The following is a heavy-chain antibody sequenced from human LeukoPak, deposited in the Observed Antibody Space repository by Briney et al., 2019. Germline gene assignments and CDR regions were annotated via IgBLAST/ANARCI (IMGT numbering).Heavy chain of an antibody. CDR2: IYSGGST. D-gene: IGHD2-15*01. Sequence: GGSLRLSCAASGFTFSDYYMSWIRQAPGKGLEWVSVIYSGGSTYYADSVKGRFTISRDNSKNTLYLQMNSLRAEDTAVYYCARDSRRILPSDWGQGTLVTVSS. CDR3: ARDSRRILPSD. V-gene: IGHV3-66*01. J-gene: IGHJ4*02. CDR1: GFTFSDYY.